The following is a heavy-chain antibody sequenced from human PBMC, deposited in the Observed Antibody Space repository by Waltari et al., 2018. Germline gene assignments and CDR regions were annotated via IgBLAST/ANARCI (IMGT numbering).Heavy chain of an antibody. CDR2: TIPIFGSP. J-gene: IGHJ3*02. CDR1: GGKVGRYA. Sequence: QVQLVQSGAEGKKTGSSVRVYCRASGGKVGRYAITWVRQAPGQGLEWMGGTIPIFGSPMYAPKFQGRVSITADELTYTVYMELNSLRSDDTAIYYCARRKLGETFDIWGQGTMVIVSS. V-gene: IGHV1-69*12. D-gene: IGHD3-16*01. CDR3: ARRKLGETFDI.